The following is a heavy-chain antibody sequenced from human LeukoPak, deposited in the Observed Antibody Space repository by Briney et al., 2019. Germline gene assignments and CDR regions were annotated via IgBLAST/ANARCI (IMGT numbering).Heavy chain of an antibody. D-gene: IGHD6-13*01. J-gene: IGHJ4*02. CDR2: IRQDGDTK. Sequence: GGSLRLSCAASGFTLSSSWMHWVRQAPGKGLEWVANIRQDGDTKYYVDSVKGRFTISRDNAMNSLYLQMNSLRAEDTAIYYCARSLPYGTTWYGRSDFWGQGTLVTVSS. CDR1: GFTLSSSW. CDR3: ARSLPYGTTWYGRSDF. V-gene: IGHV3-7*03.